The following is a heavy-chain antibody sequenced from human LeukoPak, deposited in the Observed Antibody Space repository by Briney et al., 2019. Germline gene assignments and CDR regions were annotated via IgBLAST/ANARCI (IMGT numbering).Heavy chain of an antibody. D-gene: IGHD6-19*01. CDR3: ALLAVASDFDY. CDR1: GFTFKNYV. Sequence: GGSLRLSCVASGFTFKNYVMNWVRQAPGKGLEWLATIYGSGVSISYADSVKGRFSISRDNAKSSLYLQMNSLRVEDTAVYYCALLAVASDFDYWGQGALVTVSS. J-gene: IGHJ4*02. V-gene: IGHV3-21*01. CDR2: IYGSGVSI.